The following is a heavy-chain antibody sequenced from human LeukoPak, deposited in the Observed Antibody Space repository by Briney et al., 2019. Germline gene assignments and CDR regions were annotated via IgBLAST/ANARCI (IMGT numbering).Heavy chain of an antibody. CDR2: VSSSGGTT. D-gene: IGHD4-23*01. CDR1: RLIFSSSA. J-gene: IGHJ4*02. Sequence: GGSLRLSCAASRLIFSSSAMSWVRQAPGKGLEWVSTVSSSGGTTYYADSVKGRFTISRDNSKNTLSLQMNSLRAEDTAVYYCAKDGPLRWTYFDYWGQGTLVTVSS. CDR3: AKDGPLRWTYFDY. V-gene: IGHV3-23*01.